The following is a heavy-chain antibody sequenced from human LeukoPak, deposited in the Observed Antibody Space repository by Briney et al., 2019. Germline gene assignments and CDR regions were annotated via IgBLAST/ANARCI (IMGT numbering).Heavy chain of an antibody. V-gene: IGHV4-39*01. CDR3: ARQIAVAGNWFDP. Sequence: SETPSLTCTVSGGSISSSSYYWGWIRQPPGKGLEWIGSIYYSGSTYYNPSLKSRVTISVDTSKNQFSLKLSSVTAADTAVYYCARQIAVAGNWFDPWGQGTLVTVSS. CDR2: IYYSGST. J-gene: IGHJ5*02. CDR1: GGSISSSSYY. D-gene: IGHD6-19*01.